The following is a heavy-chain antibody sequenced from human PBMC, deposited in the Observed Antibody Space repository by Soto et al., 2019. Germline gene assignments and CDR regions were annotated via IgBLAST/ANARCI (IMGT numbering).Heavy chain of an antibody. CDR2: ISAYNGNT. Sequence: QVQLVQSGAEVKKPGASVKVSCKASGYTFTSYGISWVRQAPGQGLEGMGWISAYNGNTNYAQKLQGRATMNTDTSTSTAYMELRSLSSDDTAVYYCASDLAVGLVDYWCQGTLVTVSS. CDR3: ASDLAVGLVDY. D-gene: IGHD6-19*01. J-gene: IGHJ4*02. V-gene: IGHV1-18*01. CDR1: GYTFTSYG.